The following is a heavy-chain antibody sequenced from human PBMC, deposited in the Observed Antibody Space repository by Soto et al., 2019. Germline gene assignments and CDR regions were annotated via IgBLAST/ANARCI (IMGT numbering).Heavy chain of an antibody. CDR3: ARDRGPSSGYYPYWFDP. CDR1: GGTFSSYA. J-gene: IGHJ5*02. CDR2: IIPIFGTA. V-gene: IGHV1-69*12. Sequence: QVQLVQSGAEVKKPGSSVKVSCKASGGTFSSYAITWVRQAPGQGLEWMGGIIPIFGTANYAQKFQGRVTITADESTSTAYMELSILRSDDTAVYYCARDRGPSSGYYPYWFDPWGQGTLVTVSS. D-gene: IGHD3-22*01.